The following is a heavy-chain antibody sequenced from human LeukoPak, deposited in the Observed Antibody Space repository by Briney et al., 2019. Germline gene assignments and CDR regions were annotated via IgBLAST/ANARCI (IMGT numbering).Heavy chain of an antibody. V-gene: IGHV1-2*02. CDR1: GYTFTGYY. CDR3: AGRPDTAVVAIFDY. J-gene: IGHJ4*02. Sequence: ASVKVSCKASGYTFTGYYLHWVRQSSGQGLEWMGWINPNSGGTNYAQKFQGRVTMTGDTSISTAYMELSRLSSDDTAIYYCAGRPDTAVVAIFDYWGQGTQVTVSS. D-gene: IGHD5-18*01. CDR2: INPNSGGT.